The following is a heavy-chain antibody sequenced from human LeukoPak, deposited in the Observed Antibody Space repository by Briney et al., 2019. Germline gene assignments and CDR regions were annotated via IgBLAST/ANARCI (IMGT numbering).Heavy chain of an antibody. V-gene: IGHV3-21*01. CDR1: GFTFSTYS. Sequence: MAGGSLRLPCAASGFTFSTYSMNWVRQAPGKGLEWVSYTTSTTSYIYYGDSVKGRFTISRDNAKNSLYLQMNSLRAEDTAVYYCARGLAVAQSYYYYGMDVWGQGTTVTVSS. CDR2: TTSTTSYI. D-gene: IGHD6-19*01. J-gene: IGHJ6*02. CDR3: ARGLAVAQSYYYYGMDV.